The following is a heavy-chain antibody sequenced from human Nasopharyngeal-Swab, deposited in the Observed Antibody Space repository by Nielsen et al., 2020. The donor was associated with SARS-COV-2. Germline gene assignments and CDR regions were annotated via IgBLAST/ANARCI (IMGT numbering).Heavy chain of an antibody. J-gene: IGHJ6*03. Sequence: SQTLSLTCAVYVGSFSGSYWGCIRQPPGKGPEWIAEIHHSGSTSYNPSLTSRVTLSVDTSMNQVTLEVSSVTAADTAVYYCARGLSGVVPAPILGLGPYYYYYYMDVWGKGTTVTVSS. CDR3: ARGLSGVVPAPILGLGPYYYYYYMDV. CDR2: IHHSGST. CDR1: VGSFSGSY. D-gene: IGHD2-2*01. V-gene: IGHV4-34*01.